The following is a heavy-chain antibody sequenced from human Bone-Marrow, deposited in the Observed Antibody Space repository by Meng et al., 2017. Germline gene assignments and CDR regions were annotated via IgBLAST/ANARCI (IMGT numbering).Heavy chain of an antibody. D-gene: IGHD6-13*01. CDR1: GYTFTSYD. J-gene: IGHJ4*02. Sequence: ASVKVSCKASGYTFTSYDINWVRQATGQGLEWMGWMNPNSGNTGYAQKFQGRVTITRNTSISTAYMELSSLRSDDTAVYYCAREWVGAAAGRGGFDYWGQGTLVTVSS. V-gene: IGHV1-8*03. CDR2: MNPNSGNT. CDR3: AREWVGAAAGRGGFDY.